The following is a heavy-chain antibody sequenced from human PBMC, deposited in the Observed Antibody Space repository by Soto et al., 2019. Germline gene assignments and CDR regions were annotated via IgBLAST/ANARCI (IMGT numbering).Heavy chain of an antibody. CDR3: AREGFRAVMSYYGMDV. CDR1: GYTFTSYA. D-gene: IGHD3-16*01. J-gene: IGHJ6*02. V-gene: IGHV1-3*01. CDR2: INAGNGNT. Sequence: ASVKVSCKASGYTFTSYAMHWVRQAPGQRLEWMGWINAGNGNTKYSQKFQGRVTITRDTSASTAYMELSSLRSEDTAVYYCAREGFRAVMSYYGMDVWGQGTTVTVSS.